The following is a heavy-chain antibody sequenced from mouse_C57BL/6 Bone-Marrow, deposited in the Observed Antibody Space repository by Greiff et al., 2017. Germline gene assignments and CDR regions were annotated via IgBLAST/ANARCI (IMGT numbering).Heavy chain of an antibody. CDR2: IYPRSGNT. J-gene: IGHJ1*03. V-gene: IGHV1-81*01. Sequence: VKLVESGAELARPGASVKLSCKASGYTFTSYGISWVKQRTGQGLAWIGEIYPRSGNTYYNEKFKGKATLTADKSSSTAYMELRSLTSADSAVYFCARGGCYGSSYDWYVDVWGTGTTVTVAS. CDR3: ARGGCYGSSYDWYVDV. CDR1: GYTFTSYG. D-gene: IGHD1-1*01.